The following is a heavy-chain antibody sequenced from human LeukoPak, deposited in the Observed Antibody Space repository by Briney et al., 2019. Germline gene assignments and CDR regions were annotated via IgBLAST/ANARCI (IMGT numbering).Heavy chain of an antibody. V-gene: IGHV3-23*01. CDR2: ISGSDGST. CDR3: AKDGYDFWSAYQIDL. D-gene: IGHD3-3*01. CDR1: GYTFSNYA. Sequence: GGSLRLSCAASGYTFSNYAMTWVRQAPGKGLEWVSAISGSDGSTYYSDSVTGRISISRDNAKITLYLQMTSLRTDDTAVYDCAKDGYDFWSAYQIDLWGQGTLVTVSS. J-gene: IGHJ5*02.